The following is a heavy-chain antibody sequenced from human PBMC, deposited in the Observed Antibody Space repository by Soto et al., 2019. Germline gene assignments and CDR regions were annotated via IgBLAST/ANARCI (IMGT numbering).Heavy chain of an antibody. CDR1: GFSLSTSQVG. Sequence: SGPTLVNPTQTLTLTCTFSGFSLSTSQVGVGWIRQPPGKALEWLAHVYWEDEKFYSASLKTRLTISKDTSKNQVVLTMTDMDPADTATYYCARLRVDSGGYHFDIWGQGTLVTVSS. V-gene: IGHV2-5*02. J-gene: IGHJ4*02. CDR3: ARLRVDSGGYHFDI. D-gene: IGHD2-21*01. CDR2: VYWEDEK.